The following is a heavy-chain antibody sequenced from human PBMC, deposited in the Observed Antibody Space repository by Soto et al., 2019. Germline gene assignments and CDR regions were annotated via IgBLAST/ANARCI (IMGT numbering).Heavy chain of an antibody. CDR3: SRGLNYYGSGSPSYGMDV. J-gene: IGHJ6*02. V-gene: IGHV6-1*01. CDR2: TYYRSKWYN. CDR1: GDSVSSNSAA. Sequence: SQTLSLTCGISGDSVSSNSAAWNWIRQSPSRGLEWLGRTYYRSKWYNDYAVSVESRITVNPDPSKNQFSLQLNSVTPEDTAVYYCSRGLNYYGSGSPSYGMDVWGQGTTVTVSS. D-gene: IGHD3-10*01.